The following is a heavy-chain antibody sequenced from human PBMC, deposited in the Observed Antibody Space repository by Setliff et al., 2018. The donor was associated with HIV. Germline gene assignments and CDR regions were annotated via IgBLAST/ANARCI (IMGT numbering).Heavy chain of an antibody. V-gene: IGHV3-7*01. CDR1: GLPFYNYW. D-gene: IGHD2-2*01. CDR3: ARDSRTGYFDS. Sequence: GGSLRLSCVASGLPFYNYWMTWLRRAPGRGLEWVANIKQDGSDMHYIESVKGRFTIFRDNAKNSVFLQMNSLRAEDTGVYYCARDSRTGYFDSWGQGTLVTVSS. CDR2: IKQDGSDM. J-gene: IGHJ4*02.